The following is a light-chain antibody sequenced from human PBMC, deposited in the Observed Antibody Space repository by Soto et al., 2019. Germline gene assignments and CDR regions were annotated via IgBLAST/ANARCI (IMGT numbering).Light chain of an antibody. Sequence: QSVLTQPPSVSGAPGQRVTISCTGSSSNIGAGYDVHWYQQRPGTAPKLLIFGNINRPSGVPDRFSGSKSGTSASLAITGLQAEDEGDYYCCSYAGSYTFETVFGTGTKLTVL. CDR3: CSYAGSYTFETV. V-gene: IGLV1-40*01. CDR1: SSNIGAGYD. J-gene: IGLJ1*01. CDR2: GNI.